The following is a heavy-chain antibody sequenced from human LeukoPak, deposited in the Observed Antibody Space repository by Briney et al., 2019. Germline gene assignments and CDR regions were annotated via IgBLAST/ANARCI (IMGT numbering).Heavy chain of an antibody. CDR2: ISSSNSNT. CDR3: AREGNWNDGAYFDY. V-gene: IGHV3-11*05. J-gene: IGHJ4*02. CDR1: GFTFNDYY. D-gene: IGHD1-20*01. Sequence: KPGGSLRLSCAASGFTFNDYYMSWIRQAPGKGLEWVSYISSSNSNTNYADSVKGRFTISRDNPQNSLYLQMNTLRAEDTALYYCAREGNWNDGAYFDYWGQGTLVTVSS.